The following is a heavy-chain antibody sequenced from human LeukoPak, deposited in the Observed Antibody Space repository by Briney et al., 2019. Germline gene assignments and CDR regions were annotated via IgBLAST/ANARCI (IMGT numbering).Heavy chain of an antibody. CDR2: INHSGST. J-gene: IGHJ5*02. Sequence: SETLSLTCAVYGGSFSGYYWSWIRQPPGKGLEWIGEINHSGSTNYNPSLKSRVTISVDTSKNQFSLKLSSVTAADTAVYYCARDYNWFDPWGQGTLVTVSS. V-gene: IGHV4-34*01. CDR3: ARDYNWFDP. CDR1: GGSFSGYY.